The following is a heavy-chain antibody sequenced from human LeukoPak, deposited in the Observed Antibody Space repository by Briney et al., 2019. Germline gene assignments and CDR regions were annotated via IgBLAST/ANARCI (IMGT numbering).Heavy chain of an antibody. J-gene: IGHJ4*02. CDR1: GFTFSSYS. V-gene: IGHV3-48*01. D-gene: IGHD5-18*01. CDR3: ARLRGYGKYYFDY. Sequence: GGSLRLSCAASGFTFSSYSMNWVRQAPGKGLEWVSYISSSSSTIYYADSVKGRFTISRDNAKNSLYLQMNSLRAEDTAVYYCARLRGYGKYYFDYWGQGTLVTVSS. CDR2: ISSSSSTI.